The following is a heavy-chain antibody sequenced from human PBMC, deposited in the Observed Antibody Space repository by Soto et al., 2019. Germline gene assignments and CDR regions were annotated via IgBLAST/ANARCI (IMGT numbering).Heavy chain of an antibody. CDR1: GFTFSTYA. CDR3: ANPGMAVAVNYFDY. CDR2: ISGGVNT. D-gene: IGHD6-19*01. Sequence: EVPLLESGGGLVQPGGSLRLSCVASGFTFSTYAMSWVRQAPGKGLEWVSAISGGVNTYYADSVKGRFTISRDISRNTLSLQINSLRAEDTSVYYCANPGMAVAVNYFDYWAQGALVTFSS. V-gene: IGHV3-23*01. J-gene: IGHJ4*02.